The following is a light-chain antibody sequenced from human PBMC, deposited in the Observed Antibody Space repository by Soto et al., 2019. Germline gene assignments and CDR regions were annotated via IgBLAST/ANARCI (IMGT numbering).Light chain of an antibody. V-gene: IGLV2-14*01. CDR3: SSYTSSSTLV. CDR2: DVS. Sequence: QSVLTLPASVSGSPGQSITISCTGTSSDVGGYNYVSWYQQHPGKAPKLMIYDVSNRPSGVSNRFSGSKSGNTASLTISGLQAEDEADYYCSSYTSSSTLVFGTGTKVTV. CDR1: SSDVGGYNY. J-gene: IGLJ1*01.